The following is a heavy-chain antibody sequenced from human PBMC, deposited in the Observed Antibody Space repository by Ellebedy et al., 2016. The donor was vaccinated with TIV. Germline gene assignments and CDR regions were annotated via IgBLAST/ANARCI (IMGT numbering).Heavy chain of an antibody. CDR2: IFSNDEK. CDR3: ARVIYDFWSGYPPYYGMDV. V-gene: IGHV2-26*01. CDR1: GFSLSNARMG. Sequence: SGPTLVXPTETLTLTCTVSGFSLSNARMGVSWIRQPPGKALEWLAHIFSNDEKSYSTSLKSRLTISKDTSKSQVVLTMTNMDPVDTATYYCARVIYDFWSGYPPYYGMDVWGQGTTVTVSS. J-gene: IGHJ6*02. D-gene: IGHD3-3*01.